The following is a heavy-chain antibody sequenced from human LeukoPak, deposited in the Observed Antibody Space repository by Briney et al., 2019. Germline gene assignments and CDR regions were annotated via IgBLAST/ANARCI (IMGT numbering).Heavy chain of an antibody. J-gene: IGHJ4*02. Sequence: PSETLSLTCTVSGGSISSGGYYWSWIRQHPGKGLEWIGYIYYSGSTYYNPSLKSRVTISVDTSKNQFSLKLSSVTAADTAVYYCASVWQSRSNLQEYYFDYWGQGTLVTVSS. D-gene: IGHD3-16*01. CDR1: GGSISSGGYY. CDR3: ASVWQSRSNLQEYYFDY. CDR2: IYYSGST. V-gene: IGHV4-31*03.